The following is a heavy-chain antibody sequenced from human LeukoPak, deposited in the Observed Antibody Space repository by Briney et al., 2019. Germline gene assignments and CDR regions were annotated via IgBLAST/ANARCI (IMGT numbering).Heavy chain of an antibody. CDR2: IYYSGST. D-gene: IGHD3-22*01. CDR3: ARRNVRHYYDSSGYLFDI. V-gene: IGHV4-39*01. Sequence: SETLSLTCTVSGGSISSSSYYWGWIRQPPGKGLEWIGSIYYSGSTYYNPSLKSRVTISVDTSKNQFSLKLSSVTAADTAVYYCARRNVRHYYDSSGYLFDIWGQGTVVTVSS. CDR1: GGSISSSSYY. J-gene: IGHJ3*02.